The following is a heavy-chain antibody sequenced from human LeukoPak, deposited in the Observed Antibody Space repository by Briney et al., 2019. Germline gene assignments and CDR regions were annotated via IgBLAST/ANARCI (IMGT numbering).Heavy chain of an antibody. CDR1: GYTLTELS. V-gene: IGHV1-24*01. D-gene: IGHD5-24*01. Sequence: ASVKVSCKVSGYTLTELSMHWVRQAPGKGLEWMGGFDPEDGETIYAQKFQGRVTMTEDTSTDTAYMELSSLRSEDTAVYYCASMATDYVDWGDYYFDYWGQGTLVTVSS. J-gene: IGHJ4*02. CDR2: FDPEDGET. CDR3: ASMATDYVDWGDYYFDY.